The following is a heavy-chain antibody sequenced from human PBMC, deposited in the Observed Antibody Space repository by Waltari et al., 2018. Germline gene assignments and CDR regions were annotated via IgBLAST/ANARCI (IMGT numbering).Heavy chain of an antibody. V-gene: IGHV1-8*02. CDR3: ARRQGFDY. CDR1: GYTFTSYD. Sequence: QVQLVQSGAEVKKLGASVKVSCKASGYTFTSYDTTWVRQATGQGHEWMGWMNPNSVNTGYAQKSQGRVTMTRNTSISTAYMELSSLRSEDTAVYYCARRQGFDYWGQGTLVTVSS. CDR2: MNPNSVNT. J-gene: IGHJ4*02.